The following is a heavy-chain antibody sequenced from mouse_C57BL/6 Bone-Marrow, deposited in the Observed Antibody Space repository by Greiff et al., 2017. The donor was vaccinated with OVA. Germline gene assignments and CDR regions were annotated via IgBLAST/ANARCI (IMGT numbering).Heavy chain of an antibody. J-gene: IGHJ4*01. D-gene: IGHD1-1*01. Sequence: DVQLVESGGGLVKPGGSLKLSCAASGFTFSDYGMHWVRQAPEKGLEWVAYISSGSSTIYYADTVKGRFTISRDNAKNTLFLQMTSLRSEDTAMYYCARPTPYYGSSYGYAMDYWGQGTSVTVSS. CDR3: ARPTPYYGSSYGYAMDY. CDR1: GFTFSDYG. V-gene: IGHV5-17*01. CDR2: ISSGSSTI.